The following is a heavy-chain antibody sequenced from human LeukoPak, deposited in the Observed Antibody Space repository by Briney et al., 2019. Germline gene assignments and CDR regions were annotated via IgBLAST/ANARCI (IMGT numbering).Heavy chain of an antibody. D-gene: IGHD2/OR15-2a*01. V-gene: IGHV1-69*13. CDR3: AREEDYLRIDFDY. CDR1: GGTFSSYA. CDR2: IIPIFGTA. J-gene: IGHJ4*02. Sequence: SAKVSCKASGGTFSSYAISWVRQAPGQGLEWMGGIIPIFGTANYAQKFQGRVTITADESTSTAYMELSSLRSEDTAVYYCAREEDYLRIDFDYWGQGTLVTVSS.